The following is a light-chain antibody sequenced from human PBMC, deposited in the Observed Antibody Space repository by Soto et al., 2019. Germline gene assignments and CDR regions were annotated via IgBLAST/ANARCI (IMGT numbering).Light chain of an antibody. CDR1: SSNIGAGYD. J-gene: IGLJ2*01. CDR2: GNI. CDR3: QSYDSSLSGSI. Sequence: QSVLTQPPSVSRAPGQRVTISCTGSSSNIGAGYDVHWYQQLPGTAPKLLIYGNINRPSGVPDRFSGSKSGTSASLAITGLQAEDEADYYCQSYDSSLSGSIFGGGTKLTVL. V-gene: IGLV1-40*01.